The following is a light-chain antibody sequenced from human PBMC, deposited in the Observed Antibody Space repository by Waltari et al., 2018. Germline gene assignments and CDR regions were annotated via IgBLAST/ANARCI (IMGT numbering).Light chain of an antibody. CDR2: DVN. CDR1: SSDVGGYNF. Sequence: QSALTQPAPVSGSPGQSITISCPGTSSDVGGYNFVSWYQQNPGKAPKLMIYDVNRRPSGVSDRFSGSKSGNTASLTISGLQAEDEANYYCSSYTRSSTVVIGGGTKLTVL. J-gene: IGLJ2*01. CDR3: SSYTRSSTVV. V-gene: IGLV2-14*01.